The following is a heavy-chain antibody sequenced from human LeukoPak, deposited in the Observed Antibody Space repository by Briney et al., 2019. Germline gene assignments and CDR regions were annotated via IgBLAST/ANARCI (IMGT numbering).Heavy chain of an antibody. V-gene: IGHV3-7*01. CDR2: IKQDGSEK. J-gene: IGHJ4*02. D-gene: IGHD3-9*01. Sequence: SGGSLRLSCAACGFTFSSYWMSWVRQAPGKGLEWVANIKQDGSEKYYVDSVKGRFTISRDNAKNSLYLQMNSLRAEDTAVYYCARDSRGYDILTGYYRGYYFDYWGQGTLVTVSS. CDR1: GFTFSSYW. CDR3: ARDSRGYDILTGYYRGYYFDY.